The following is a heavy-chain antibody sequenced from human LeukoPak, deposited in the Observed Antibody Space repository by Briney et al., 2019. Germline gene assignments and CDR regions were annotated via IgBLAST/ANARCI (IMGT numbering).Heavy chain of an antibody. J-gene: IGHJ4*02. D-gene: IGHD3-10*01. CDR3: ARLVGSDRSFDY. V-gene: IGHV5-51*01. CDR2: IYPGDSDI. Sequence: GESLRISCKESGHSFTPYWITWVRQMPGKGLEWMGSIYPGDSDIRYSPTFQGQVTISADKSISTAYLQWSSLKASDTAMYYCARLVGSDRSFDYWGQGTLVTVSS. CDR1: GHSFTPYW.